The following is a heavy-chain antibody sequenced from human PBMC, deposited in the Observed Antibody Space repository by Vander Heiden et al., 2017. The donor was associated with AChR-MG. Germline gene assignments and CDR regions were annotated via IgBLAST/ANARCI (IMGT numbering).Heavy chain of an antibody. Sequence: QVQLQESGPGLVKPSETLSLTCTVSGGSISSYYWSWIRQPPGKGLEWSGYIYYSGSTNYNPSLKSRVTISVDTSKNQFSLKLSSVTAADTAVYYCARDPITIFGAGGMDVWGQGTTVTVSS. V-gene: IGHV4-59*01. CDR3: ARDPITIFGAGGMDV. CDR2: IYYSGST. CDR1: GGSISSYY. J-gene: IGHJ6*02. D-gene: IGHD3-3*01.